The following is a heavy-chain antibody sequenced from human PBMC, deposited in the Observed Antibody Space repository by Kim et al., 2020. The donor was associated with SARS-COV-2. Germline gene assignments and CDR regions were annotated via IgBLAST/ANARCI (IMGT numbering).Heavy chain of an antibody. Sequence: YIYYADSVKGRFTISRDNAKNSLYLQMNSLRAEDTAVYYCARGFYSSGFWGQGTLVTVSS. V-gene: IGHV3-21*01. J-gene: IGHJ4*02. D-gene: IGHD6-19*01. CDR3: ARGFYSSGF. CDR2: YI.